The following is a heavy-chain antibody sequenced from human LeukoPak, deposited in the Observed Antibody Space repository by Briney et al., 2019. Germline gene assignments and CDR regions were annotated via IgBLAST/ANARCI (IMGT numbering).Heavy chain of an antibody. Sequence: WASVKVSCKASGGTFSHYAFSWVRQPPGQGLEWMGGIIPILGTANYAQKFQGKVTITADESTSTAYMEMSSLRSEDTAVYYCARWGGYCSGANCHGYWPFDFGGQGTLVPVPS. CDR3: ARWGGYCSGANCHGYWPFDF. CDR1: GGTFSHYA. J-gene: IGHJ4*02. D-gene: IGHD2-2*01. V-gene: IGHV1-69*13. CDR2: IIPILGTA.